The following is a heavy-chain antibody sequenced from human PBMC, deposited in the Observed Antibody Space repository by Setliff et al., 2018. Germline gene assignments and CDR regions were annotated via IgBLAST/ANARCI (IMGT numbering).Heavy chain of an antibody. Sequence: PSETLSLTCAVSGYSISSDYYWGWIRQPPGKGLEWIGSMYHSGSTNYNPSLKSRVTISVDTSKNQFSLKLSSVTAADTAVYYCARGPNSNYEGAFDIWGQGTMVTVSS. D-gene: IGHD4-4*01. CDR2: MYHSGST. J-gene: IGHJ3*02. CDR3: ARGPNSNYEGAFDI. V-gene: IGHV4-38-2*01. CDR1: GYSISSDYY.